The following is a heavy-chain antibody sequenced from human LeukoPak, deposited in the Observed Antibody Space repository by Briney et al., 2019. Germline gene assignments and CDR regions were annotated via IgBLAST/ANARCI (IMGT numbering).Heavy chain of an antibody. D-gene: IGHD3-22*01. J-gene: IGHJ6*02. Sequence: GRSLRLSCTASGFTFSSYAMHWVRQAPGKGLEWVAVISYDGSNKYYADSVKGRFTTSRDNSKNTLYLQMNSLRAEDTAVYYCARARYYDSSGYYPPLTTGYYGMDVWGQGTTVTVSS. V-gene: IGHV3-30*04. CDR2: ISYDGSNK. CDR3: ARARYYDSSGYYPPLTTGYYGMDV. CDR1: GFTFSSYA.